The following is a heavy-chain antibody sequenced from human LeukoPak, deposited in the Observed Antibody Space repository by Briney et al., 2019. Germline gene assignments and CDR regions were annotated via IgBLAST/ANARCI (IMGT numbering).Heavy chain of an antibody. CDR2: INQGGSEK. CDR3: ARAGTAGSSDF. D-gene: IGHD1-26*01. CDR1: GFTFSSYW. J-gene: IGHJ4*02. V-gene: IGHV3-7*04. Sequence: PGGSLRLSCAASGFTFSSYWMSWVRQAPGKGLEWVANINQGGSEKYYVDSVKGRFTISRDNAKNSLYLQMNSLRAEDTAVYYCARAGTAGSSDFWGQGTLLTVSS.